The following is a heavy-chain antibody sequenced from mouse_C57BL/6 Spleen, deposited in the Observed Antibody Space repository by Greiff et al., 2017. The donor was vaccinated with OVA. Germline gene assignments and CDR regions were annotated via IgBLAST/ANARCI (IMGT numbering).Heavy chain of an antibody. CDR2: ISSGGDYF. CDR3: TRGPTVVAYYLDY. D-gene: IGHD1-1*01. CDR1: GFTFSSYA. Sequence: EVKLVESGEGLVKPGGSLKLSCAASGFTFSSYAMSWVRQTPEKRLEWVAYISSGGDYFYYADTVKGRVTISRDNARNTLYLQMSSLKSEDTAMYYCTRGPTVVAYYLDYWGQGTTLTVAS. J-gene: IGHJ2*01. V-gene: IGHV5-9-1*02.